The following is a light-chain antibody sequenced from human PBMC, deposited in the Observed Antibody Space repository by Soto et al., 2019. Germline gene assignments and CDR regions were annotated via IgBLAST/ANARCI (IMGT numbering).Light chain of an antibody. CDR2: DAS. J-gene: IGKJ3*01. Sequence: DIQMTQSPSSLSASVGDRVTITCQASQDISNYLNWYQQKPGKDPKLLIYDASNLVTGVTSRFSGSGSGTDFTFTISSLQPEDIATYYCQQYDNLPLFTFGPGTKVDIK. CDR1: QDISNY. V-gene: IGKV1-33*01. CDR3: QQYDNLPLFT.